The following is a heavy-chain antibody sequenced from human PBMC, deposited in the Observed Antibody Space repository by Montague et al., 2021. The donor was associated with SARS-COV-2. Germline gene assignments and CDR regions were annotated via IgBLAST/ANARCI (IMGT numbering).Heavy chain of an antibody. V-gene: IGHV3-21*01. Sequence: SLRPSCAASGFTFNSYNMNWVRQAPGKGLEWVSHISTSTYIDYADSVRGRFTISRDNAKSSLYLQMHSLRVEDTAVYYCARDGWMTTMTTFDYWGQGTLVTVSS. CDR3: ARDGWMTTMTTFDY. D-gene: IGHD4-17*01. CDR1: GFTFNSYN. J-gene: IGHJ4*02. CDR2: ISTSTYI.